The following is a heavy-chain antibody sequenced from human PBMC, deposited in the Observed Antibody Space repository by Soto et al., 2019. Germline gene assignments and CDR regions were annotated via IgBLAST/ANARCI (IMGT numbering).Heavy chain of an antibody. CDR1: GFTVSSNY. CDR2: IYSGGST. D-gene: IGHD1-26*01. Sequence: VGSLRLSGAASGFTVSSNYMSWVRQAPGKGLEWVSVIYSGGSTYYADSVKGRFTISRDNSKNTLYLQMNSLRAEDTAVYYCARELPYFDYWGQGTLVTVSS. J-gene: IGHJ4*02. V-gene: IGHV3-53*01. CDR3: ARELPYFDY.